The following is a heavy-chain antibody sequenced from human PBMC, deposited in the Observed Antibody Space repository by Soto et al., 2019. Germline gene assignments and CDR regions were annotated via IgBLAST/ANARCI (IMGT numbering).Heavy chain of an antibody. CDR3: AIDFPYGGPTRSFDY. CDR2: ISAYNGNT. V-gene: IGHV1-18*01. J-gene: IGHJ4*02. Sequence: QVQLVQSGAEVKKPGASVQVSCKASGYTFTSYGISWVRQAPGQGLEWMGWISAYNGNTNYAQKLQGRVTMTTDTSTSTAYMELRSLRSDDTAVYYCAIDFPYGGPTRSFDYWGQGTLVTVSS. CDR1: GYTFTSYG. D-gene: IGHD4-17*01.